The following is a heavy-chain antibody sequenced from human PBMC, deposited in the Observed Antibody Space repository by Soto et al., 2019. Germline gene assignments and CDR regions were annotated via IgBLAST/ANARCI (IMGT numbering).Heavy chain of an antibody. J-gene: IGHJ4*02. CDR1: GFTFSTYN. V-gene: IGHV3-30*18. Sequence: QVQLVESGGGVVQPGRSLRLSCAASGFTFSTYNMHWVRQAPGKGLEWVAAISYDGSKNYYADSVKGRFIISRDNSKNTLFLQMNSLRAEETAVYYCAKDRDYYYDYSGSDYWGQGTLVTVSS. D-gene: IGHD3-22*01. CDR2: ISYDGSKN. CDR3: AKDRDYYYDYSGSDY.